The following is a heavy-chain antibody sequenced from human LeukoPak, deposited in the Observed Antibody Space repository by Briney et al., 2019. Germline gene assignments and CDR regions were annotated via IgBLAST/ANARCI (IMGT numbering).Heavy chain of an antibody. CDR3: ARQGSSWSVAFY. Sequence: GESLKISCKGSGYSFPGYWIGWVRPMPGKGLEWMGVVCPGDSDTRYSPSFRGQVTISADKSISTAYLQWSSLKASDTAMYFCARQGSSWSVAFYWGQGTLVTVSS. CDR2: VCPGDSDT. CDR1: GYSFPGYW. D-gene: IGHD6-13*01. V-gene: IGHV5-51*01. J-gene: IGHJ4*02.